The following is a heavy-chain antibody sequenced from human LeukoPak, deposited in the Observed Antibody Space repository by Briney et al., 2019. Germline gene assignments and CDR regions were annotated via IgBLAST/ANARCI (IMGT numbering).Heavy chain of an antibody. CDR3: ARYNWNTWFDP. CDR2: IRYSGHT. J-gene: IGHJ5*02. CDR1: GDSVSSDRYY. V-gene: IGHV4-61*01. D-gene: IGHD1-1*01. Sequence: SETLSLTCTVSGDSVSSDRYYWTWIRQSPGKGLEWIAYIRYSGHTNYNPSLNSRVTISLDTSKDQFSLRLSSVTAADTAVYYCARYNWNTWFDPWGQGTLVTVSS.